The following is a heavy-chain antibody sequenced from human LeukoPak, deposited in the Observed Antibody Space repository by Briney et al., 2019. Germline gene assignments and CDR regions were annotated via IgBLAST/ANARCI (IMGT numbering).Heavy chain of an antibody. CDR3: AVTSTYYYDSSGYTDLGY. V-gene: IGHV1-18*01. J-gene: IGHJ4*02. Sequence: ASVKVSCKASGYTFTSYGISWVRQAPGQGLEWMGWISAYNGNTNYAQKLQGRVTMTTDTSTSTAYMELRSLRSDDTAVYYCAVTSTYYYDSSGYTDLGYWGQGTLVTVSS. D-gene: IGHD3-22*01. CDR2: ISAYNGNT. CDR1: GYTFTSYG.